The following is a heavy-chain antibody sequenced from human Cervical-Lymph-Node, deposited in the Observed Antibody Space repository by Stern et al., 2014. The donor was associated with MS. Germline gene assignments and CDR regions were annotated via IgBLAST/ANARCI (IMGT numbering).Heavy chain of an antibody. CDR3: AKGGSGSYLD. CDR2: ISYDGRDK. CDR1: GFVFRRYG. Sequence: VQLVESGGGVVQPGRSLRLSCAASGFVFRRYGLHWVRQAPGKGLEWVALISYDGRDKYYTDSVKGRFTVSRDNSNNTVDLEMNSLRLEDTAVYYCAKGGSGSYLDWGQGSLVTVSS. J-gene: IGHJ4*02. D-gene: IGHD1-26*01. V-gene: IGHV3-30*18.